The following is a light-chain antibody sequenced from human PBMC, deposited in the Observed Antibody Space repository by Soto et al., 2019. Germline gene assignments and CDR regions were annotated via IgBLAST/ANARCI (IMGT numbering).Light chain of an antibody. Sequence: DIVLTQSPCTLSLSPGERATLSCRASQTVSSSYLAWYQQKPGQAPRLLIYGASTRAAGIPDRFSGSGSGTDFTLTISRLETEDFAVYYCQQYGDSPLTFGQGTKVDIK. CDR3: QQYGDSPLT. J-gene: IGKJ1*01. CDR1: QTVSSSY. CDR2: GAS. V-gene: IGKV3-20*01.